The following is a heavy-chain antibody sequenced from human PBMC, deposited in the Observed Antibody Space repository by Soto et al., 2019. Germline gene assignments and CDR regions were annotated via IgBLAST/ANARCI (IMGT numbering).Heavy chain of an antibody. V-gene: IGHV4-31*03. CDR3: ARGAEVAVAAPFDY. J-gene: IGHJ4*02. CDR2: IFYSGST. D-gene: IGHD6-19*01. Sequence: QVQLQESGPGLVKPSQTLSLTCTVSGGSISSGGYYWSWIRQHPGKGLEWIGYIFYSGSTYYNPSLKSRVTISVDTSKNPFSLKLSSVTAADTAVYYCARGAEVAVAAPFDYWGQGTLVTVSS. CDR1: GGSISSGGYY.